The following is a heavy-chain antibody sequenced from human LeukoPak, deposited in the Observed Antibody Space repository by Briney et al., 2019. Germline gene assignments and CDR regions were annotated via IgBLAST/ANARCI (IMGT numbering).Heavy chain of an antibody. CDR2: INPSGGST. J-gene: IGHJ3*02. CDR1: GYTFTSYY. Sequence: GASVKVSCKASGYTFTSYYMHWVRQAPGQGLEWMGIINPSGGSTSYAQKFQGRVTMTRDMSTSPVYMELSSLRSEDTAVYYGARQSDDAFDIWGQGTMVTVSS. V-gene: IGHV1-46*03. CDR3: ARQSDDAFDI.